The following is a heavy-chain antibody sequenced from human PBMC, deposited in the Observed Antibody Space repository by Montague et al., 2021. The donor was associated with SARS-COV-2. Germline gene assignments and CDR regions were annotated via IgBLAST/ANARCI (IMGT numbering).Heavy chain of an antibody. CDR1: GGSISSYY. J-gene: IGHJ6*02. CDR3: ARKPPVRVVFGVEKTYYYYGMDV. D-gene: IGHD3-3*01. Sequence: SETLSLTCTVSGGSISSYYWSWIRQPAGKGLEWIGRIYTSGSTNYNPSLKSRVTMSVDTSKNQFSLKLSSVTAADTAVYYCARKPPVRVVFGVEKTYYYYGMDVWGQGTTVTVSS. V-gene: IGHV4-4*07. CDR2: IYTSGST.